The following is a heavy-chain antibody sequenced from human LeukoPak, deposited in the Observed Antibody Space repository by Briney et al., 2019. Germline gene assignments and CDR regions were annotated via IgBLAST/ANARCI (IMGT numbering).Heavy chain of an antibody. CDR2: INSDGSST. Sequence: GGSLRLSXAASEFTFSNYWMHWVRQAPGKGLVWVSRINSDGSSTSYADSVKGRFTISRDNAKNSLYLQMNSLRAEDTAVYYCARGGGSGWYYFDYWGQGTLVTVSS. CDR1: EFTFSNYW. J-gene: IGHJ4*02. V-gene: IGHV3-74*01. D-gene: IGHD6-19*01. CDR3: ARGGGSGWYYFDY.